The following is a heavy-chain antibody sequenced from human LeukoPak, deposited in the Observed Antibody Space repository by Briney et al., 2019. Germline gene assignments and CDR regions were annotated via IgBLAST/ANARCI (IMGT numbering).Heavy chain of an antibody. V-gene: IGHV7-4-1*02. CDR1: VYTFTSCA. D-gene: IGHD5-24*01. Sequence: ASVKVSCKASVYTFTSCAINWVRQAPGQGLEWLGWINTNTGNPTFAQGFTGRFVFSLDTSVSTAYLQISSLKAEDTAVYYCTRAERWLQNDYWGQGTLVTVSS. CDR3: TRAERWLQNDY. CDR2: INTNTGNP. J-gene: IGHJ4*02.